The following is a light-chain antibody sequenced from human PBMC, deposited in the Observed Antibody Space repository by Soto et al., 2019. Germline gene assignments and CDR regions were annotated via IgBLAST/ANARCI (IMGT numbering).Light chain of an antibody. J-gene: IGKJ2*01. CDR1: QSVSSD. V-gene: IGKV3-15*01. CDR3: QQYNNWPPYT. Sequence: EVVITQSPVTLSVSPGGRATLSCRASQSVSSDLAWYQQKPGQAPRLLIYGSSTRATGVPDRFIGSGSGTEFTLTISSLQSEDCAVYYCQQYNNWPPYTFGQGTKLEIK. CDR2: GSS.